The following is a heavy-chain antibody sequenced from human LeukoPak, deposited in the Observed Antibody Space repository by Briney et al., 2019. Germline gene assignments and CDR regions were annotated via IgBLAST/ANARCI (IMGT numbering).Heavy chain of an antibody. CDR1: GGSISSYY. CDR2: IYYSGST. CDR3: ARWERAESSSLVWEY. V-gene: IGHV4-59*06. J-gene: IGHJ4*02. Sequence: SETLSLTCTVSGGSISSYYWSWIRQHPGKGLEWIGYIYYSGSTYYNPSLKSRVTISVDTSKNQFSLKLSSVTAADTAVYYCARWERAESSSLVWEYWGQGTLVTVSS. D-gene: IGHD6-13*01.